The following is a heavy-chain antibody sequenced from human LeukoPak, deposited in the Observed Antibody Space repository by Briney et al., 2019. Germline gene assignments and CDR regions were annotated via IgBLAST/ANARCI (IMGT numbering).Heavy chain of an antibody. Sequence: ASVSVSYTASGYTFTSYYMHWVRQAPGQGLEWMGIINPSGGSTSYAQKFQGRVTMTRDTSTSTVYMELSSLRSEDTAVYYCARDLALVGFSSSSDYWGQGTLVTVSS. CDR3: ARDLALVGFSSSSDY. D-gene: IGHD6-6*01. CDR2: INPSGGST. CDR1: GYTFTSYY. V-gene: IGHV1-46*01. J-gene: IGHJ4*02.